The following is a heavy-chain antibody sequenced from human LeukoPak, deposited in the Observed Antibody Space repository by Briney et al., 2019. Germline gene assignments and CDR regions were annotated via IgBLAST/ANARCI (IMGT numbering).Heavy chain of an antibody. CDR2: IYYSGST. J-gene: IGHJ4*02. CDR1: GGSISSYY. Sequence: PSETLSLTCTVSGGSISSYYWSWIRQPPGKGLEYIGYIYYSGSTNYNPSLKSRVTISVDTSKNQFSLKLSSVTAADTAVYYCARVGRQQLVLGWGQGTLVTVSS. V-gene: IGHV4-59*01. CDR3: ARVGRQQLVLG. D-gene: IGHD6-13*01.